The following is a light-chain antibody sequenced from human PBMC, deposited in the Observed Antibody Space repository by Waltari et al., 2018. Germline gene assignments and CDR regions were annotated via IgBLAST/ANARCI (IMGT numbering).Light chain of an antibody. CDR3: GARDSSLFIVL. V-gene: IGLV1-51*01. CDR2: DNN. Sequence: QSVLTQPPSVSAAPGQKVTISCSGSSPDIGGNYVSCYQQLPGTAPKLLIYDNNKRPSGISDRFSASKSGTSATLVITGLQTGDEADYYCGARDSSLFIVLFGGGTKLTVL. CDR1: SPDIGGNY. J-gene: IGLJ2*01.